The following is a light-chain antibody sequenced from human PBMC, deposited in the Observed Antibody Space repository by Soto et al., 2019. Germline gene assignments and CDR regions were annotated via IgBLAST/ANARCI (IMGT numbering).Light chain of an antibody. Sequence: IQMTQSPSSLSASVGGRVTITCQASQDISNFLNWYQQKPGKAPKLLIYDASNLLTGVPSRFSGSGSGTDFTFTITSLQPEDIATYFCQHYDNLPLTFGGGTKVDIK. V-gene: IGKV1-33*01. CDR3: QHYDNLPLT. CDR1: QDISNF. J-gene: IGKJ4*01. CDR2: DAS.